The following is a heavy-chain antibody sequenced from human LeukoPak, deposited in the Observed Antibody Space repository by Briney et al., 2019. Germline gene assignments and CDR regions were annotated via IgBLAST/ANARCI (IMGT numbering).Heavy chain of an antibody. CDR2: ISGSGGST. J-gene: IGHJ4*02. CDR3: AKDLGSSGWTPIDY. CDR1: GFTFSSYA. V-gene: IGHV3-23*01. Sequence: PGGSLRLSCAASGFTFSSYAMSWVRQAPGKGLEWVSAISGSGGSTYYADSVKGRFTISRDNSKNTLYLQMNSLRAEDTAVYYCAKDLGSSGWTPIDYWGQGTLVTVSS. D-gene: IGHD6-25*01.